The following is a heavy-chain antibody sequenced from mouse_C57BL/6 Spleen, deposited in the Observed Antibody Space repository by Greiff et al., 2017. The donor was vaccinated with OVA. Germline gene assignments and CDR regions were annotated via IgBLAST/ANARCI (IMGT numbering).Heavy chain of an antibody. V-gene: IGHV8-12*01. J-gene: IGHJ4*01. D-gene: IGHD1-1*01. CDR3: ARSSQRGRSMDY. Sequence: QVTLKESGPGILQSSPTLSLTCSFSGFSLSTSGMGVSWIRQPSGKGLEWLAHIYWDDDKRYNPCLKSRLTISKDTSRNQVFLKITSVDTADTATYYCARSSQRGRSMDYWGQGTSVTVSS. CDR1: GFSLSTSGMG. CDR2: IYWDDDK.